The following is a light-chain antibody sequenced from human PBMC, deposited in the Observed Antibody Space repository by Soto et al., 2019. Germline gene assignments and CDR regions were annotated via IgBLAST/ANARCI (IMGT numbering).Light chain of an antibody. CDR3: CSYASTYTWV. Sequence: QSALTQPRSVSGSPGQSVTISCIGTSSDVGGYNYVSWYQQHPGKAPKFMIYDVNKRPSGVPDRFSGSKSGSTASLTISGLQTDDEADHYCCSYASTYTWVFGGGTKLTVL. CDR1: SSDVGGYNY. V-gene: IGLV2-11*01. J-gene: IGLJ3*02. CDR2: DVN.